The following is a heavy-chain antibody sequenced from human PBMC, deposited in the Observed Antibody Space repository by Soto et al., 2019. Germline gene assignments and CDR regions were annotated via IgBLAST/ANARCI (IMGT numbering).Heavy chain of an antibody. D-gene: IGHD1-26*01. CDR3: ARESYTKPFRWFDP. Sequence: SETLSLTCTVSGGSISSSSYYWGWIRQPPGKGLEWIGSIYYSGSTYYNPSLKSRVTISVDTSKNQFSLKLSSVTAADTAVYYCARESYTKPFRWFDPWGQGTLVTVSS. CDR2: IYYSGST. V-gene: IGHV4-39*02. J-gene: IGHJ5*02. CDR1: GGSISSSSYY.